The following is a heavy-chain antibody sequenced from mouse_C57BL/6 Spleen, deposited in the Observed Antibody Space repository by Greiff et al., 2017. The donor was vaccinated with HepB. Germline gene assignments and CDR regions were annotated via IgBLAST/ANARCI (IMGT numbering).Heavy chain of an antibody. D-gene: IGHD1-1*01. J-gene: IGHJ4*01. CDR1: GYTFTSYW. CDR3: ARYGSRPYAMDY. Sequence: QVQLQQPGPELVMPGASVKLSCKASGYTFTSYWMHWVKQRPGKGLEWIGEIDPSDSYTNYNQKFKGKSTLTVDKSSSTAYMPRSSLTSEDSAVYYCARYGSRPYAMDYWGQGTSVTVSA. V-gene: IGHV1-69*01. CDR2: IDPSDSYT.